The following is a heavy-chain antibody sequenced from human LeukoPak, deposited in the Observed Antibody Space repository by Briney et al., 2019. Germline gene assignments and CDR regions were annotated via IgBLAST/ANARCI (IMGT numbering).Heavy chain of an antibody. V-gene: IGHV1-18*01. CDR1: GYTFTSYG. J-gene: IGHJ6*03. Sequence: RASVKVSCKASGYTFTSYGISWVRQAPGQGLEWMGWISAYNGNTNYARKLQGRVTMTTDTSTSTAYMELRSLRSDDTAVYYCARLHIGSYYYYMDVWGKGTTVTIFS. D-gene: IGHD5/OR15-5a*01. CDR3: ARLHIGSYYYYMDV. CDR2: ISAYNGNT.